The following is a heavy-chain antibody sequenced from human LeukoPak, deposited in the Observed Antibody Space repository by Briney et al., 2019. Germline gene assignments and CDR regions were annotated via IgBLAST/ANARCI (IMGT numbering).Heavy chain of an antibody. V-gene: IGHV4-30-2*01. J-gene: IGHJ4*02. CDR3: AREGHNWNDVHFDY. CDR1: GGSISSGGYY. CDR2: IYHSGST. D-gene: IGHD1-1*01. Sequence: SQTLSLTCTVSGGSISSGGYYWSWIRQPPGKGLEWIGYIYHSGSTYYNPSLKSRVTISVDRSKNQFSLKLSSVTAADTAVYYCAREGHNWNDVHFDYWGQGTLVTVSS.